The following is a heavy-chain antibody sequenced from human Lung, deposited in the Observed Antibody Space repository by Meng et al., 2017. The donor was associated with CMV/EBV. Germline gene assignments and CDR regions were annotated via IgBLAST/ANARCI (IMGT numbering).Heavy chain of an antibody. Sequence: GEPVESGGGVVQPGRSLGPSLAASGFTFSSYAMHWVRQAPGKGLEWVAVISYDGSNKYYADSVKGRFTISRDNSKNTLYLQMNSLRAEDTAVYYCARGQWHSLDYWGQGTLVTVSS. CDR2: ISYDGSNK. V-gene: IGHV3-30-3*01. J-gene: IGHJ4*02. CDR1: GFTFSSYA. CDR3: ARGQWHSLDY. D-gene: IGHD6-19*01.